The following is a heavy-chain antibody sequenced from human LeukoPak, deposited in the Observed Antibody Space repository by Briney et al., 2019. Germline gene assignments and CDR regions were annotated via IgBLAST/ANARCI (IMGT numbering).Heavy chain of an antibody. D-gene: IGHD1-26*01. CDR1: GGSISSYY. Sequence: PSETLSLTCTVSGGSISSYYWSWIRQPPGKGLEWIGYIYYSGSTNYNPSLKSRVTISVDTSKNQFSLKLSSVTAADAAVYYCARWELLPAWFDPRGQGTLVTVSS. J-gene: IGHJ5*02. CDR3: ARWELLPAWFDP. CDR2: IYYSGST. V-gene: IGHV4-59*01.